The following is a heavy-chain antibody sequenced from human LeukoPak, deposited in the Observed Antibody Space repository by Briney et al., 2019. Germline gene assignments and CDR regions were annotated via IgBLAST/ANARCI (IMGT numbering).Heavy chain of an antibody. Sequence: PSETLSLTCAVYGGSFSGYFWSWIRQPPGKGLEWIGEINHSGSTNYNPSLKSRVTISVDTSKNQFSLKLSSVTAADTAVYYCASNYYGSGSYYIDYWGQGTLVTVSS. CDR1: GGSFSGYF. CDR3: ASNYYGSGSYYIDY. J-gene: IGHJ4*02. D-gene: IGHD3-10*01. V-gene: IGHV4-34*01. CDR2: INHSGST.